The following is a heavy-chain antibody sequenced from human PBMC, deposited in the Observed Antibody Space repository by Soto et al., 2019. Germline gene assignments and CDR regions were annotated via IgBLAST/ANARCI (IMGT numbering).Heavy chain of an antibody. D-gene: IGHD3-10*01. Sequence: QVQLVQSGADMKKPGASVKVSCKASGYTFTNHDINWVRQVPGQGIEWMGWMIPDSGRTRYAQKFQGRVSLTRNTSSSTAYMELTSLKSEDSAVYYCARGDQFGFGVDFWGQGTLVTVSS. CDR3: ARGDQFGFGVDF. V-gene: IGHV1-8*01. CDR1: GYTFTNHD. CDR2: MIPDSGRT. J-gene: IGHJ4*02.